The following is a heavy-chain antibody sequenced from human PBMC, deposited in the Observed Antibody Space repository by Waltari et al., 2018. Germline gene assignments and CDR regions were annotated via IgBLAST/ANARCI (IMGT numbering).Heavy chain of an antibody. CDR2: INRNSGGT. CDR1: GYTFTGYY. V-gene: IGHV1-2*02. CDR3: ARGELARVPDY. D-gene: IGHD1-26*01. Sequence: QVQLVQSGAEVKKPGASVKVSCKASGYTFTGYYMHWVRQATGQGLEWMGWINRNSGGTNYAQKFQGRVTMTRDTSISTAYMELSRLRSDDTAVYYCARGELARVPDYWGQGTLVTVSS. J-gene: IGHJ4*02.